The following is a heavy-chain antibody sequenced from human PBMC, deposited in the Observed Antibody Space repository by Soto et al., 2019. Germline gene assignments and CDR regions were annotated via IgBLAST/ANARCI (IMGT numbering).Heavy chain of an antibody. V-gene: IGHV3-7*04. CDR2: IKQDGSEK. D-gene: IGHD3-22*01. J-gene: IGHJ6*02. CDR3: ARFYYDSSGYLPSPYYYYYGMDV. CDR1: GFTFSSYW. Sequence: LRLSCAASGFTFSSYWMSWVRQAPGKGLEWVAKIKQDGSEKYYVDSVKGRFTISRDNAKNSLYLQMNSLRAEDTAVYYCARFYYDSSGYLPSPYYYYYGMDVWGQGTTVTVSS.